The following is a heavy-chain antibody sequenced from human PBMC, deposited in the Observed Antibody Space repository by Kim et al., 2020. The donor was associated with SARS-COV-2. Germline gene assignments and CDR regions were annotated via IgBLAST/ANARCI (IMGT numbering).Heavy chain of an antibody. CDR2: INTNTGNP. V-gene: IGHV7-4-1*02. CDR3: ARKPQPPSIAALAGDYYYYYYMDV. Sequence: ASVKVSCKASGYTFTSYAMNWVRQAPGQGLEWMGWINTNTGNPTYAQGFTGRFVFSLDTSVSTAYLQISSLKAEDTAVYYCARKPQPPSIAALAGDYYYYYYMDVWGKGTTVTVSS. D-gene: IGHD6-6*01. J-gene: IGHJ6*03. CDR1: GYTFTSYA.